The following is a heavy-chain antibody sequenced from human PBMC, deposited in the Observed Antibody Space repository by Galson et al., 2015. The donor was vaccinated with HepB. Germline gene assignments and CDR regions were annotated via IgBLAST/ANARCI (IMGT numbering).Heavy chain of an antibody. CDR3: ARSPLRSYDWLPYYDYYYLDV. J-gene: IGHJ6*03. D-gene: IGHD3-9*01. Sequence: SVKVSCKASGYTFTDYVVNWVRQAPGQGLEWMGWMNTNTGKPTYAPGFAGRFVFSLDTSVTTAYLQISSLETDDTAVYYCARSPLRSYDWLPYYDYYYLDVCGEGTTVTVSS. CDR1: GYTFTDYV. V-gene: IGHV7-4-1*02. CDR2: MNTNTGKP.